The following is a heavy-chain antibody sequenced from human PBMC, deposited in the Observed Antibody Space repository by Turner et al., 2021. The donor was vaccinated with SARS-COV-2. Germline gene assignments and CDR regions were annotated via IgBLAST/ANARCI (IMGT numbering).Heavy chain of an antibody. D-gene: IGHD2-15*01. J-gene: IGHJ5*01. Sequence: EVQLLESGGGLVQPGGSLRLPCAASGFTFSSYAMSWVRQAPGKGLEWVSGMSGSGGSTYYADSVKGRFTISRDNSKNTLYLQMNSLRAEDTAVYYCAKDGYDGIYCSGGSCYSGWFDSWGQGTLVTVSS. CDR3: AKDGYDGIYCSGGSCYSGWFDS. CDR2: MSGSGGST. CDR1: GFTFSSYA. V-gene: IGHV3-23*01.